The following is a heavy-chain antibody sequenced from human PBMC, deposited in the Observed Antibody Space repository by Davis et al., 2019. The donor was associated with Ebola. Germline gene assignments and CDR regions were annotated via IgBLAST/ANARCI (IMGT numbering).Heavy chain of an antibody. V-gene: IGHV4-34*01. CDR1: GCSFSGYY. CDR2: INHSGST. D-gene: IGHD2-2*01. CDR3: ARSGKGYCSSTSCYARDFWYFDL. Sequence: SETLSLTCAVYGCSFSGYYWSWIRQPPGKGLEWIGEINHSGSTNYNPSLKSRVTISVDTSKNQFSLKLSSVTAADTAVYYCARSGKGYCSSTSCYARDFWYFDLWGRGTLVTVSS. J-gene: IGHJ2*01.